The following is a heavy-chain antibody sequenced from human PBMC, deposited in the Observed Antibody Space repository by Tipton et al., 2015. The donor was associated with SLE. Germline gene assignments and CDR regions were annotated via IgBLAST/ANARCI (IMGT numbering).Heavy chain of an antibody. CDR3: ARGTKLGNHYYYYYMDV. J-gene: IGHJ6*03. Sequence: GLVKPSETLSLTCTVSGSSLTGSYWSWIRQPPGKGLEWIGYIYYTGSTEFAPSLKSRVTFSVDRSKNQFSLNLRSVTAADTAVYYCARGTKLGNHYYYYYMDVWGKGTTVTVSS. D-gene: IGHD7-27*01. CDR1: GSSLTGSY. CDR2: IYYTGST. V-gene: IGHV4-59*01.